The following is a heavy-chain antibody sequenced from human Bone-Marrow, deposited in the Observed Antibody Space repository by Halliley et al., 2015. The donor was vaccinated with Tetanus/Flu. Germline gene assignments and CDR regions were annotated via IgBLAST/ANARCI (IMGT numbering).Heavy chain of an antibody. CDR2: IKEDGSEK. CDR3: ARDREAGNDY. V-gene: IGHV3-7*03. J-gene: IGHJ4*02. D-gene: IGHD6-19*01. Sequence: GLEWVANIKEDGSEKNYADSMKGRFTISRDNAKTSLYLQMNSLGAEDTAMYYCARDREAGNDYWGQGTLVTVSS.